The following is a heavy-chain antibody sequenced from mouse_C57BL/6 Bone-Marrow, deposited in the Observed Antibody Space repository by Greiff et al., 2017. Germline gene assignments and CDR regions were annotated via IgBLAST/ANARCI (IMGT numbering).Heavy chain of an antibody. CDR1: GYSFTGYY. CDR2: INPSTGGT. CDR3: ARWESREYFDV. V-gene: IGHV1-42*01. J-gene: IGHJ1*03. D-gene: IGHD4-1*01. Sequence: EVQLQQSGPELVKPGASVKISCKASGYSFTGYYMNWVKQSPEKSLEWIGEINPSTGGTTYNQKFKAKATFTVDKSSSTAYMQLKSLTSEDSAVYDSARWESREYFDVWGTGTTVTVSS.